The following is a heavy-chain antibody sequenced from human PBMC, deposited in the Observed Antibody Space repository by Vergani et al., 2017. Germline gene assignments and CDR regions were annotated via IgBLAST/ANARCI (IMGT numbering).Heavy chain of an antibody. J-gene: IGHJ6*03. CDR3: ARAASITVTNYYYYYMDV. Sequence: QVQLQQWGAGLLKPSETLSLTCAVYGGSFSGYYWSWIRQPPGKGLEWIGEINHSGSTNNNPSLKSRGTMSVDTSKNQFSLKLSSVTAADTAVYYCARAASITVTNYYYYYMDVWGKGTTVTVSS. CDR1: GGSFSGYY. CDR2: INHSGST. V-gene: IGHV4-34*04. D-gene: IGHD1-20*01.